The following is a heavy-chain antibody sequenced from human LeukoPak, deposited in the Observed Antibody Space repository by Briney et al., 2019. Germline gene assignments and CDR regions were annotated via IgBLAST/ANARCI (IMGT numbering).Heavy chain of an antibody. V-gene: IGHV3-30*18. D-gene: IGHD6-13*01. Sequence: PGGSLRLSCVASGFTFSSYGMHWVRQAPGKGLEWVAVISYDGSNKYYADSVKGRFTISRDNSKNTLYLQMNSLRAEDTAVYYCAKDPDLVLWGQGTLVTVSS. CDR1: GFTFSSYG. CDR2: ISYDGSNK. CDR3: AKDPDLVL. J-gene: IGHJ4*02.